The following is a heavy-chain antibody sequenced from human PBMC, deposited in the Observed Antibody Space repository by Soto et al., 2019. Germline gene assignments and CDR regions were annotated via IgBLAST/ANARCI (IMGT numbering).Heavy chain of an antibody. D-gene: IGHD6-19*01. CDR1: GFTFSSYA. CDR2: ISYDGSNK. CDR3: ARDLDIAVAAHYFDY. Sequence: GGSLRLSCAASGFTFSSYAMHWLRQAPGKGLEWVAVISYDGSNKYYADSVKGRFTISRDKSKNTLYLQMNSMRAEDTAVYYCARDLDIAVAAHYFDYWGQGTLVTVSS. J-gene: IGHJ4*02. V-gene: IGHV3-30-3*01.